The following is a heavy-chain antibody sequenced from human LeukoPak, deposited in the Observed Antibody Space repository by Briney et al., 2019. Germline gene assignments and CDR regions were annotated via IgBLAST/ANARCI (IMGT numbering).Heavy chain of an antibody. Sequence: SETLSLTCTVSGGSISSSSYYWGWIRQPPGKCLEWIGSIYYSGSTYYNPSLKSRVTTSVDTSKNQFSLKLSSVTAADTAVYYCARQSPKGGGSFYRWFDPWGQGTLVTVSS. CDR3: ARQSPKGGGSFYRWFDP. J-gene: IGHJ5*02. CDR1: GGSISSSSYY. CDR2: IYYSGST. D-gene: IGHD1-26*01. V-gene: IGHV4-39*01.